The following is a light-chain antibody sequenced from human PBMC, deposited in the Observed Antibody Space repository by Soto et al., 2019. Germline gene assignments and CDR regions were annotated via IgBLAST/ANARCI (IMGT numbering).Light chain of an antibody. J-gene: IGLJ1*01. CDR2: EVS. CDR3: CAYTTSSTLV. CDR1: GSDVGAYNH. V-gene: IGLV2-14*01. Sequence: QSLLTTLASVSVSPGQSITISCTGTGSDVGAYNHVSWYQQHPGKAPQLIIYEVSNRPSGLSNRFSASKSGNTASLTISGLQAEDEADYYCCAYTTSSTLVFGTGTKVTVL.